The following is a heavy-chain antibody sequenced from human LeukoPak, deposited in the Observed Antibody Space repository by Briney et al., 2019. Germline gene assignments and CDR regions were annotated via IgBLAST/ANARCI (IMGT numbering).Heavy chain of an antibody. Sequence: ASVKVSCTASRYTFTGSYIHWVRQAPGQGLEWMGRINPNSGDTNYAQKFQGRVTMSRDTSISTTYMELSRLRSDDTAVYYCAREINSSAYYWGQGTLVTVSS. CDR1: RYTFTGSY. J-gene: IGHJ4*02. CDR2: INPNSGDT. V-gene: IGHV1-2*06. CDR3: AREINSSAYY. D-gene: IGHD3-22*01.